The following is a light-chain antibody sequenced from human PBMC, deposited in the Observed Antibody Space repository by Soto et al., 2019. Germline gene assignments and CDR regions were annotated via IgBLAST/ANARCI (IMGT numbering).Light chain of an antibody. J-gene: IGLJ1*01. CDR2: DVT. CDR1: SSDVGGYTY. V-gene: IGLV2-14*01. CDR3: CSCTRSNTYV. Sequence: QSVLTQPASVSGSPGQSITISCTGTSSDVGGYTYVSWYQQHPGNAPKLMIYDVTYRPSGVSSRFSGSKSGNTASLTISGLQAEDEADYYCCSCTRSNTYVFGTGTKVTVL.